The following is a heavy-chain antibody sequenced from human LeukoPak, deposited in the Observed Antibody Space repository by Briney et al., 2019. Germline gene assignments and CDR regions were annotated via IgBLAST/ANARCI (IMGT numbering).Heavy chain of an antibody. CDR3: ARGHVTLYYYYMDV. J-gene: IGHJ6*03. CDR2: IYYSGST. V-gene: IGHV4-59*01. Sequence: SETLSLTCTVSGGSISSYYWSWIRQPPGKGLEWIGYIYYSGSTNYNPSLKSRVTISVDTSKNQFSLKLSSVTAADTAVYYCARGHVTLYYYYMDVWGKGTTVTVSS. CDR1: GGSISSYY.